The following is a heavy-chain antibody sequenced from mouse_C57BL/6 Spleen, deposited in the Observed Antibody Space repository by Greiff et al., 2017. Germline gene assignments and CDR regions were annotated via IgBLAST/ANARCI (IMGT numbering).Heavy chain of an antibody. CDR1: GYTFTDYY. CDR3: ASEDCGSIHWYFDV. CDR2: IYPGSGNT. D-gene: IGHD1-1*01. J-gene: IGHJ1*03. V-gene: IGHV1-76*01. Sequence: QVQLQQSGAELVRPGASVKLSCKASGYTFTDYYINWVKQRPGQGLEWIARIYPGSGNTYYNEKFKGKATLTAEKSSSTAYMQLSSLTSEDSAVYFCASEDCGSIHWYFDVWGTGTTVTVSS.